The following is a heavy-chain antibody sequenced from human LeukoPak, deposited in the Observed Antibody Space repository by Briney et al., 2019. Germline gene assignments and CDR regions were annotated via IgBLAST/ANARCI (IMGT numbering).Heavy chain of an antibody. Sequence: SETLSLTCTVSGDSISSSSYYWDWIRQPPGKGLEWIGSIYYSGSTYYNPSLKSRVTISVDTSKNQFSLKLTSVTDADTAVYYCARHGRRMVRGNYYFDYWGQGTLVTVSS. V-gene: IGHV4-39*01. J-gene: IGHJ4*02. D-gene: IGHD3-10*01. CDR3: ARHGRRMVRGNYYFDY. CDR1: GDSISSSSYY. CDR2: IYYSGST.